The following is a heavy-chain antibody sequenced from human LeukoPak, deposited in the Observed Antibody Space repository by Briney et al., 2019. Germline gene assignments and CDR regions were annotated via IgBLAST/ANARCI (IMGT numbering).Heavy chain of an antibody. Sequence: GGSLRLSCAASGFTFSHYSMNWVRQAPGRGLEWVSYISSSSSTIYYADSVKGRFTMSRDNAKNSLHLQMNSLRAEGTAVYYCARVALYYDILTGQNWFDPWGQGTLVTVSS. D-gene: IGHD3-9*01. CDR2: ISSSSSTI. V-gene: IGHV3-48*01. CDR1: GFTFSHYS. CDR3: ARVALYYDILTGQNWFDP. J-gene: IGHJ5*02.